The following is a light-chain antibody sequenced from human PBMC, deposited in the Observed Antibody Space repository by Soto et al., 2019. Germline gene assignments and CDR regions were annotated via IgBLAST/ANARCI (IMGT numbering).Light chain of an antibody. V-gene: IGKV2-28*01. Sequence: IVMTQSPPSLPVTPGEPASISCRSSQSLLHSNGYNYLDWYLQKPGQSPRLLIYLGSNRASGVPDRFSGSGSGTDFTLKISRVEAEDVGVYYGMQALQTPPITFGQGTRL. CDR1: QSLLHSNGYNY. CDR2: LGS. J-gene: IGKJ5*01. CDR3: MQALQTPPIT.